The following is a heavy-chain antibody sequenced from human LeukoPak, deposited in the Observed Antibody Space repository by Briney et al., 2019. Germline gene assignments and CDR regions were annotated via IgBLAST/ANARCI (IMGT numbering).Heavy chain of an antibody. J-gene: IGHJ4*02. CDR1: GFTFSSYT. V-gene: IGHV3-21*01. CDR3: ARDGETFTRYCSGGSCYRKFDY. D-gene: IGHD2-15*01. CDR2: ISSGNSYI. Sequence: GGSLRLSWAASGFTFSSYTMNWVRQAPGKGLEWVSSISSGNSYIYYADSVKGRFTISRDTAKHSLYLQMNSLRAEDTAVYYCARDGETFTRYCSGGSCYRKFDYWGQGTLVTVSS.